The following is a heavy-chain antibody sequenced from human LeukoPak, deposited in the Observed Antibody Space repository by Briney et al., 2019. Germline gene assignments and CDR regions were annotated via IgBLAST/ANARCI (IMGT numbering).Heavy chain of an antibody. Sequence: GGSLRLSCAASGFTFSSYAMSWVRQAPGKGLEWVSAISGSGGSTYCADSVTGRFTISRDNSKNTLYLQMNSLRAEDTAVYYCAKFPGAAVVAATPLGYYGMDVWGQGTTVTVSS. D-gene: IGHD2-15*01. CDR3: AKFPGAAVVAATPLGYYGMDV. CDR2: ISGSGGST. V-gene: IGHV3-23*01. J-gene: IGHJ6*02. CDR1: GFTFSSYA.